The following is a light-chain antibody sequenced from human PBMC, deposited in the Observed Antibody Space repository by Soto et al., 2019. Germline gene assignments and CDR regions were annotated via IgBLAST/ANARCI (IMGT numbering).Light chain of an antibody. J-gene: IGKJ1*01. CDR2: GAS. CDR3: QQYGSSPRT. V-gene: IGKV3-20*01. Sequence: VFSLSPGTLSLSKGERATLSCRASQSVSSSYLAWYQQKPGQAPRLLIYGASSRATGIPDRFSGSGSGTDFTLTISRLEPEDFAVYYCQQYGSSPRTFGQGTKVDIK. CDR1: QSVSSSY.